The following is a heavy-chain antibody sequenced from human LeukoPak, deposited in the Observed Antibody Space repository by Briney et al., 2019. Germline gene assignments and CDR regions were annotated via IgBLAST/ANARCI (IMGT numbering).Heavy chain of an antibody. CDR2: INHSGST. J-gene: IGHJ5*02. CDR3: ARALRRVTEGPRGYSYGPSPLIP. V-gene: IGHV4-39*07. D-gene: IGHD5-18*01. CDR1: GGSISSSSYY. Sequence: SETLSLTCSVSGGSISSSSYYWSWIRQPPGKGLEWIGEINHSGSTNYNPSLKSRVTISVGTSKNQFSLKLSSVTAADTAVYYCARALRRVTEGPRGYSYGPSPLIPWGQGTLVTVSS.